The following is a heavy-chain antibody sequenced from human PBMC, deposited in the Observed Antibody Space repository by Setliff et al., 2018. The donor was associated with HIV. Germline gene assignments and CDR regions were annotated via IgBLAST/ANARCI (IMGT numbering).Heavy chain of an antibody. Sequence: PGGSLRLSCAASGFTFSSYSMNWVRQAPGKGLEWVSFISSSSSYTHYADSVKGRFTISRDNSNNTVYLQMNSLTAEDTAVYYCATDCAVVGGTGSLDSWGQGTLVTVSS. J-gene: IGHJ4*02. CDR2: ISSSSSYT. CDR1: GFTFSSYS. D-gene: IGHD1-26*01. V-gene: IGHV3-21*01. CDR3: ATDCAVVGGTGSLDS.